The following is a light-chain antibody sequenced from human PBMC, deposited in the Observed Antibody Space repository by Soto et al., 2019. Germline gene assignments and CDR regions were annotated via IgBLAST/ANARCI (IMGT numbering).Light chain of an antibody. V-gene: IGLV1-40*01. Sequence: QAVVTQPPSMSAAPGQRVTISCTGSSSNIGAGYDVHWYHQLPGTAPKLLILGNSNRPSGVPVRFSGSKSGTSASLVITGLQPEDEATYYCQSYDNRLSAYVFGAGTKLTVL. J-gene: IGLJ1*01. CDR2: GNS. CDR1: SSNIGAGYD. CDR3: QSYDNRLSAYV.